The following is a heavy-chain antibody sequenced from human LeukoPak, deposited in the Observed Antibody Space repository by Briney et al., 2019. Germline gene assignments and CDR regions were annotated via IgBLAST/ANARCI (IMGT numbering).Heavy chain of an antibody. CDR3: AKKWSGDYDSSGVNDAFDI. D-gene: IGHD3-22*01. J-gene: IGHJ3*02. CDR2: IRYHGSDK. CDR1: AFTFRSYG. Sequence: GGSLRLSCAASAFTFRSYGMHWVRQAPGKGLEWVAFIRYHGSDKYYAESVKDRFTISRDNSKNTLYLQMNSLRAEDTAVYYCAKKWSGDYDSSGVNDAFDIWGQGAMVTVSS. V-gene: IGHV3-30*02.